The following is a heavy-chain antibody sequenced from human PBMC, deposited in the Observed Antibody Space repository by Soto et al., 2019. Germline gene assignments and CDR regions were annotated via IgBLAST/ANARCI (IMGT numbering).Heavy chain of an antibody. CDR1: GGSFSGYY. D-gene: IGHD3-22*01. CDR2: INHSGST. Sequence: SETLSLTCAVYGGSFSGYYWSWIRQPPGKGLEWIGEINHSGSTNYNPSLKSRVTISVDTSKNQFSLKLSSVTAADTAVYYCAKIDSGGYYVGRGYWGQVPRVTVSS. J-gene: IGHJ4*02. CDR3: AKIDSGGYYVGRGY. V-gene: IGHV4-34*01.